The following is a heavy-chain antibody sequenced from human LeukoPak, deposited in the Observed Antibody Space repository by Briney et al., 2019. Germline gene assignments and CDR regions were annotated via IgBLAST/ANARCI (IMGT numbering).Heavy chain of an antibody. D-gene: IGHD3-22*01. CDR3: AREAYYDSSGRFEGAFDI. CDR1: GGSISSSNW. J-gene: IGHJ3*02. CDR2: IYHSGST. V-gene: IGHV4-4*02. Sequence: SGTLSLTCAVSGGSISSSNWWSWVRQPPGKGLEWIGEIYHSGSTNYNPSLKSPVTISVDTSKNQFSLKLNSVTAADTAVYYCAREAYYDSSGRFEGAFDIWGQGTMVTVSS.